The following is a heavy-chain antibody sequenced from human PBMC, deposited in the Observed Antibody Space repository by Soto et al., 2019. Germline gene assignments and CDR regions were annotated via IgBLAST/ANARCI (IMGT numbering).Heavy chain of an antibody. Sequence: GGSLRLSCGSSGFIFSTYDMNWVRQAPGKGLEWVSYISRTSTIYYADSVKGRFTVSRDNAKNSLYLQMDSLRAEDTAIYYCGRDGSGRFFEYWGQGTLVTVSS. J-gene: IGHJ4*02. V-gene: IGHV3-48*01. CDR3: GRDGSGRFFEY. CDR1: GFIFSTYD. D-gene: IGHD3-10*01. CDR2: ISRTSTI.